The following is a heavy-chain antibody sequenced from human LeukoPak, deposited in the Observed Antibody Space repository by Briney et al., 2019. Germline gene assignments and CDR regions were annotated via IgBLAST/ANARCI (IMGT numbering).Heavy chain of an antibody. J-gene: IGHJ6*02. Sequence: GGSLRLSCAASGFTFSSYAMHWVRQAPGKGLEWVAVISYDGSNKCYADSVKGRFTISRDNAKNSLYLQMNSLRAEDTAVYYCARDRTVDTAMVYYYYGMDVWGQGTTVTVSS. D-gene: IGHD5-18*01. CDR2: ISYDGSNK. V-gene: IGHV3-30*04. CDR1: GFTFSSYA. CDR3: ARDRTVDTAMVYYYYGMDV.